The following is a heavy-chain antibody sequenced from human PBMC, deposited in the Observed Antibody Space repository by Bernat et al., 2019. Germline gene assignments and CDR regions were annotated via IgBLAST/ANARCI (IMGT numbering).Heavy chain of an antibody. J-gene: IGHJ4*02. CDR1: GGSFSGYY. V-gene: IGHV4-34*01. CDR2: INHSGST. CDR3: ARVPAATTDY. D-gene: IGHD1-26*01. Sequence: QVQLQQWGAGLFKPSETLSLTCAVYGGSFSGYYWSWIRHPPGKGLEWIGEINHSGSTNYNPSLKSRVTISVDTSKNQFSLKLSSVTAADTAVYYCARVPAATTDYWGQGTLVTVSS.